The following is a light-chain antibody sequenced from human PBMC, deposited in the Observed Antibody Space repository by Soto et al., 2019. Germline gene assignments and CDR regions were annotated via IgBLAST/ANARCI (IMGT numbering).Light chain of an antibody. J-gene: IGKJ4*01. CDR1: QGIRRY. CDR3: QQLNSYPVT. CDR2: GAS. Sequence: IQLTQSPSSLSASVGDRVSITCRASQGIRRYLAWYQQKPGKAPKLLIYGASTLQSGVPSRFSGSGSGTHFTLSIASLQPEDFATYYCQQLNSYPVTFGGGTKVEIK. V-gene: IGKV1-9*01.